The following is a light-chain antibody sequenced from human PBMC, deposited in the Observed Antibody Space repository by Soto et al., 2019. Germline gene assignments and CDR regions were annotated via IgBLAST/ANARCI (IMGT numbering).Light chain of an antibody. J-gene: IGLJ2*01. V-gene: IGLV2-8*01. CDR2: EAS. Sequence: QSALTQPPSASGSPGQSVTISCTGTSSDVGGYNYVSWYQQHPGKAPKLMIYEASKRPSGVPDRFSGSKSGNTASLTVSGLQAEDEADYYCSSYAGSKTLFGGGTKLTVL. CDR3: SSYAGSKTL. CDR1: SSDVGGYNY.